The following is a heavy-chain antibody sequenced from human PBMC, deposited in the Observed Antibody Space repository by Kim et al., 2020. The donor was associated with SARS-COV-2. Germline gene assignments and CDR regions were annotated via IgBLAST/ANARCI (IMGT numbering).Heavy chain of an antibody. V-gene: IGHV4-39*01. CDR3: ARRALGVAAPYYFDY. J-gene: IGHJ4*02. CDR1: GGSISSSSYY. Sequence: SETLSLTCTVSGGSISSSSYYWGWIRQPPGKGLEWIGSIYYSGSTYYNPSLKSRVTISVDTSKNQLSLKLSSVTAADTAVYYCARRALGVAAPYYFDYWGQGTLVTVSS. CDR2: IYYSGST. D-gene: IGHD2-15*01.